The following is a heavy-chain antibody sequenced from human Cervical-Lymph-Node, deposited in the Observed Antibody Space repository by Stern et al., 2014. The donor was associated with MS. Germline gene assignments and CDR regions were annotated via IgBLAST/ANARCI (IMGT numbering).Heavy chain of an antibody. J-gene: IGHJ6*02. D-gene: IGHD2-15*01. CDR1: GYTFTSYY. CDR3: ARGYCSGGSCYDGMGV. V-gene: IGHV1-46*01. Sequence: QVQLVQSGAEVNKPGASVKVSCKASGYTFTSYYMHWVRQAPGQGLEWVGRINPSGRSTSYGQKFNGRVTMTREMSTSTVYMELSSLRSEDTAVYYCARGYCSGGSCYDGMGVWGQGTTVTVSS. CDR2: INPSGRST.